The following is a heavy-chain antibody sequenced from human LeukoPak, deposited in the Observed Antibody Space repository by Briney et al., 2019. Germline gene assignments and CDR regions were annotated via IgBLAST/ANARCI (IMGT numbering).Heavy chain of an antibody. V-gene: IGHV1-18*01. J-gene: IGHJ4*02. CDR1: GYTFTSYG. CDR2: ISAYNGNT. CDR3: AREAYYDFWSGYSYFDY. Sequence: ASVKVSCKASGYTFTSYGVSWVRQAPGQGLEWMGWISAYNGNTNYAQKLQGRVTMTTDTSTSTAYMELRSLRSDDTAAYYCAREAYYDFWSGYSYFDYWGQGTLVTVSS. D-gene: IGHD3-3*01.